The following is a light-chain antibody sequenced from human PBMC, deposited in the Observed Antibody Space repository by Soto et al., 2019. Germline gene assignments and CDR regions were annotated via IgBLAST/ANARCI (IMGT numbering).Light chain of an antibody. CDR1: QSITNY. CDR2: AAS. CDR3: QQSYSTPLYT. V-gene: IGKV1-39*01. J-gene: IGKJ2*01. Sequence: DIPMTQSPSSLSASVGDRVTITCRASQSITNYLNWYQQKPGKAPELLIFAASSLQSGVPSRFSGSGSGTDFTLTISTLQPEDFATYYCQQSYSTPLYTFGQGTKLEI.